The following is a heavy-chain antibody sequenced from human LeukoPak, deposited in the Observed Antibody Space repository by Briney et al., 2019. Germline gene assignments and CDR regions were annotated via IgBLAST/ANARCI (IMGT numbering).Heavy chain of an antibody. CDR1: GFTFSSYD. Sequence: PGGSLRLSCAASGFTFSSYDMSWARQAPGKGLEWVSVIGSCGGSTYYADSVKGRFTISRDNSKNTLYLQMNSLRAEDTAVYYCAKVVDFWSGYSDYYYGMDVWGQGTTVTVSS. V-gene: IGHV3-23*01. CDR3: AKVVDFWSGYSDYYYGMDV. D-gene: IGHD3-3*01. CDR2: IGSCGGST. J-gene: IGHJ6*02.